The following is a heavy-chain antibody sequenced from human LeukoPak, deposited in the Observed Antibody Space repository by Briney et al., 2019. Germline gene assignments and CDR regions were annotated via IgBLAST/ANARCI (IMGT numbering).Heavy chain of an antibody. D-gene: IGHD3-3*01. V-gene: IGHV3-66*02. Sequence: GGSLRLSCAASGFTFSDYYMSWIRQAPGKGLEWVSVIYSGGSTYYADSVKGRFTISRDNSKNTLYLQMNSLRAEDTAVYYCARDYYDRNWFDPWGQGTLVTVSS. J-gene: IGHJ5*02. CDR2: IYSGGST. CDR3: ARDYYDRNWFDP. CDR1: GFTFSDYY.